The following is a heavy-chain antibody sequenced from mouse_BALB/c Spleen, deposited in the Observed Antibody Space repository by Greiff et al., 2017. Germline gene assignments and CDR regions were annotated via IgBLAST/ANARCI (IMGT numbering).Heavy chain of an antibody. CDR2: IDHENGDT. Sequence: VQLQQSGAELVRPGASVKLSCTASGFNIKDYYMTWVKQRPEQGLEWIGWIDHENGDTEYAPKLQGKATMTADTSSNTAYLKLSSLASEDTAVSYCNACKLGLRWFAYWGQGTLVTVSA. D-gene: IGHD3-1*01. J-gene: IGHJ3*01. V-gene: IGHV14-4*02. CDR3: NACKLGLRWFAY. CDR1: GFNIKDYY.